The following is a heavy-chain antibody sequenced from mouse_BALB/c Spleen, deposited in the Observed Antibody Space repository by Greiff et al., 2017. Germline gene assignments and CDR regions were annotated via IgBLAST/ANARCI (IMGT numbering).Heavy chain of an antibody. J-gene: IGHJ4*01. Sequence: DVQLVESGGGLVKPGGSLKLSCAASGFTFSSYAMSWVRQTPEKRLEWVASISSGGSTYYPDSVKGRFTISRDNARNILYLQMSSLRSEDTAMYYCAIGRYYYGSSYAMDYWGQGTSVTVSS. CDR2: ISSGGST. V-gene: IGHV5-6-5*01. CDR3: AIGRYYYGSSYAMDY. CDR1: GFTFSSYA. D-gene: IGHD1-1*01.